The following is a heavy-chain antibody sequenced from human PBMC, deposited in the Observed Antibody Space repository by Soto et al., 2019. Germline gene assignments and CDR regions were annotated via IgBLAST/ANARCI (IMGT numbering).Heavy chain of an antibody. Sequence: EASVKVSCKASGYTFSSYTISWVRQAPGQGLEWMGGIIPIFGTTNYAQKFQGRVTITADTSTTTAYMELSRLRSEDTAVYYCARGSVPLRSNTRFDPWGQGTLVTVSS. V-gene: IGHV1-69*06. CDR3: ARGSVPLRSNTRFDP. CDR1: GYTFSSYT. CDR2: IIPIFGTT. J-gene: IGHJ5*02. D-gene: IGHD3-3*01.